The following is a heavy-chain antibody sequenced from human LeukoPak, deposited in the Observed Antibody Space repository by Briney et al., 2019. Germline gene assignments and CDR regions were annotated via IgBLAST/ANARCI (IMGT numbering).Heavy chain of an antibody. D-gene: IGHD3-10*01. J-gene: IGHJ4*02. Sequence: ASVKVSCKASGYTFTGYYMHWVRQAPGQGLEWMGWINPNSGGTNYAQKFQGRVTMTRDTSISTAYMELRSLRSDDTAVYYCARLRRYYGTFDYWGQGTLVTVSS. CDR1: GYTFTGYY. V-gene: IGHV1-2*02. CDR3: ARLRRYYGTFDY. CDR2: INPNSGGT.